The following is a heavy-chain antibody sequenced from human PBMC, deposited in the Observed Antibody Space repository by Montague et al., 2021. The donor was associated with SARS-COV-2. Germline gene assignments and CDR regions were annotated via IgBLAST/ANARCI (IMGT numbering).Heavy chain of an antibody. J-gene: IGHJ3*02. D-gene: IGHD3-9*01. Sequence: CAISGDSVYNKSVAWNWIRQSPSRGLEWLGRTYYRSKWDSDYAEXVKXRLVITPDTSKNQVSLQLNSVIPEDTAVYFCASSGITLTGLDAFDIWGQGTMVTVSS. CDR2: TYYRSKWDS. CDR3: ASSGITLTGLDAFDI. CDR1: GDSVYNKSVA. V-gene: IGHV6-1*01.